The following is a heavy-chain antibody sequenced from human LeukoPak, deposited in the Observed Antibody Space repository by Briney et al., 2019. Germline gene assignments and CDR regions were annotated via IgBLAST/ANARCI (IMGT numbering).Heavy chain of an antibody. D-gene: IGHD3-22*01. V-gene: IGHV3-11*01. CDR1: GFIFSDYY. J-gene: IGHJ5*02. CDR2: ISNSGNDK. Sequence: GGPLRLSCAASGFIFSDYYMNWLRQAPGRALEWLSYISNSGNDKYYADSVKGRFTISRDNAKNSLYLEMTSLRAEDTAVYYCASDSSGYFGPWGPGTLVTVSS. CDR3: ASDSSGYFGP.